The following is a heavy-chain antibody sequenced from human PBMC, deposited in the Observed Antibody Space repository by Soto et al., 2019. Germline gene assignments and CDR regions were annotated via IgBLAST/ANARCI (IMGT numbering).Heavy chain of an antibody. Sequence: GALRLSCAASGFTFSSYAMSWVRQAPGKGLEWVSAISGSGGSTYYADSVKGRFTISRDNSKNTLYLQMNSLRAEDTAVYYCAKDTGTTDTGEYYYYYMDVWGKGTTVTVSS. V-gene: IGHV3-23*01. D-gene: IGHD1-1*01. CDR2: ISGSGGST. J-gene: IGHJ6*03. CDR3: AKDTGTTDTGEYYYYYMDV. CDR1: GFTFSSYA.